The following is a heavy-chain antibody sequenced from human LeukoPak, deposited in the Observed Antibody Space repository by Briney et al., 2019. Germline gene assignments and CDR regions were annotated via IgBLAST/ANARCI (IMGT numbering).Heavy chain of an antibody. CDR1: GGSISGYY. D-gene: IGHD3-16*01. V-gene: IGHV4-59*01. J-gene: IGHJ6*03. CDR2: VYHSGSP. CDR3: ARVGLGTYYYSMDV. Sequence: SETLSLTCSVSGGSISGYYWSWIRQAPGKGLEWIGYVYHSGSPNYNPSLKSRVTISADTSKNQFYLKLSSVTAADTAVYYCARVGLGTYYYSMDVWGKGATVTISS.